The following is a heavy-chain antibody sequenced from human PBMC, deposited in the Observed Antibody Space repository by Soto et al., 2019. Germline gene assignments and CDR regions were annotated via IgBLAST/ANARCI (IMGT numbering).Heavy chain of an antibody. CDR2: VYYSGST. CDR1: GGSVSSYY. D-gene: IGHD3-22*01. CDR3: ARYRYYDSSGKGPFDY. J-gene: IGHJ4*02. V-gene: IGHV4-59*02. Sequence: SETLSLTCTVSGGSVSSYYWSWIRQPPGKGLEWIGYVYYSGSTNYNPSLKSRVTISVDTSKNQFSLKLSSGTAADTAVYYCARYRYYDSSGKGPFDYWVQGTLVTVSS.